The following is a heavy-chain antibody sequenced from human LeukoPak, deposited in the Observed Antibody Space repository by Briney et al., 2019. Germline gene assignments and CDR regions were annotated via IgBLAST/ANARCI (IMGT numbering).Heavy chain of an antibody. J-gene: IGHJ6*03. CDR3: ARATGSVTTRPYYYYYYMDV. CDR1: GYTFTSYD. CDR2: MNPNSGNT. V-gene: IGHV1-8*03. Sequence: ASVKVSCKASGYTFTSYDINWVRQATGQGLEWMGWMNPNSGNTGYAQKFQGRVTITRNTSISTAYMELSSLRSEDTAVYYCARATGSVTTRPYYYYYYMDVWGKGTTVTVSS. D-gene: IGHD4-11*01.